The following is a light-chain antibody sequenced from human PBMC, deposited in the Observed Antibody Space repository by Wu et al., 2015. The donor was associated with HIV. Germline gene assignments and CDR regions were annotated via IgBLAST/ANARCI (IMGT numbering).Light chain of an antibody. V-gene: IGKV3-15*01. J-gene: IGKJ1*01. CDR2: GSF. CDR1: QSVSNS. CDR3: QHYHNWPPWT. Sequence: VMTQSPATLSVSPGERATLSCRTSQSVSNSLAWYQHKPGQGPRLLIYGSFTRASGTPARFSGSGSGTEFTLTISDIQSEDFAVYYCQHYHNWPPWTFGQGTKVEIK.